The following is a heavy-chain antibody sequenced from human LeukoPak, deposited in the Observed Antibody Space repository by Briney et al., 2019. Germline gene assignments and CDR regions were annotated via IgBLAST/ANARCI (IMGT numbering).Heavy chain of an antibody. V-gene: IGHV3-48*01. Sequence: GGSLRLSCAASGFTFSSYSMNWVRQAPGKGLEWVSYISSSSSTIYYADSVKGRFTISRDNSKNTLYLQMNSLRAEDTAVYYCARKVGSRRLLGYFDYWGQGTLVTVSS. CDR1: GFTFSSYS. CDR2: ISSSSSTI. J-gene: IGHJ4*02. CDR3: ARKVGSRRLLGYFDY. D-gene: IGHD1-26*01.